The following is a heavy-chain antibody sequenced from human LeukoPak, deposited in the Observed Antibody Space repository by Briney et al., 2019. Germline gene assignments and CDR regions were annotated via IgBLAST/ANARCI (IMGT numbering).Heavy chain of an antibody. D-gene: IGHD3-22*01. CDR3: ARGYYNSSGYLVDY. V-gene: IGHV4-59*12. CDR1: GGSISSYY. Sequence: SETLSLTCTVSGGSISSYYWSWIRQPPGKGLEWIGYIYHSGSPYYNPSLKSRVAISVDRSKNQFSLRLSSVTAADTAVYYCARGYYNSSGYLVDYWGQGALVTVSS. CDR2: IYHSGSP. J-gene: IGHJ4*02.